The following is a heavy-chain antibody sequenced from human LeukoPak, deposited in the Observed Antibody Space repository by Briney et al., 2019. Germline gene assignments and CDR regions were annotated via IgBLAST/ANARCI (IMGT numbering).Heavy chain of an antibody. Sequence: GGSLRLSCSVXGGSXSDLTMHWVXXAPGXXLEYVSVVNTDGGSTHYGDSVRGRFTVSRDNSKNAVYLQMSSXTSDDTAVYYCVRDLWGFDYWGQGTLVTVSS. CDR1: GGSXSDLT. V-gene: IGHV3-64D*06. CDR2: VNTDGGST. J-gene: IGHJ4*02. D-gene: IGHD7-27*01. CDR3: VRDLWGFDY.